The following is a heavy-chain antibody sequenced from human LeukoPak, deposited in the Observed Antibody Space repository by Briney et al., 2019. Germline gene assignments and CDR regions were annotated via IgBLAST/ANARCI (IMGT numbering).Heavy chain of an antibody. CDR2: IYTSGST. CDR1: GGSLSSGSYY. CDR3: AREGGSWGAPPFFDY. J-gene: IGHJ4*02. V-gene: IGHV4-61*02. Sequence: SETLSLTCTVSGGSLSSGSYYWSWIRQPAGKGLEWIGRIYTSGSTNYNPSLKSRVTISVDTSKNQFSLRLSSVTAADTAVYYCAREGGSWGAPPFFDYWGQGTLVTVSS. D-gene: IGHD3-16*01.